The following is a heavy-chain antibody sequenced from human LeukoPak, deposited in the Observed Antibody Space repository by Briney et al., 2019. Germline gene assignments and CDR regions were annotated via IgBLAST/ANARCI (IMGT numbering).Heavy chain of an antibody. CDR1: GYSISSGYY. CDR2: IYHSGST. V-gene: IGHV4-38-2*02. D-gene: IGHD1-26*01. Sequence: SETLSLTCTVSGYSISSGYYWGWIRQPPGKGLEWIGSIYHSGSTYYNPSLKSRVTISVDTSKNQFSLKLGSVTAADTAVYYCARGRGATTEYDYWGQGTLVTVSS. J-gene: IGHJ4*02. CDR3: ARGRGATTEYDY.